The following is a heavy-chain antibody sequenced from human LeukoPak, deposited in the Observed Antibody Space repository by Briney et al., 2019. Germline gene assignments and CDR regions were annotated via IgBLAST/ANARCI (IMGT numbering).Heavy chain of an antibody. CDR2: ISGSGRNT. V-gene: IGHV3-23*01. D-gene: IGHD5-12*01. Sequence: GGSLRLSCAASGFTFSSYGMTWVRQAPGKGLEWVSGISGSGRNTYYADSVKGRFTISRDNSQNTLYLQMNSLRAEDTAVYYCARGPSGYHNTGGQGTLVTVSS. CDR3: ARGPSGYHNT. J-gene: IGHJ4*02. CDR1: GFTFSSYG.